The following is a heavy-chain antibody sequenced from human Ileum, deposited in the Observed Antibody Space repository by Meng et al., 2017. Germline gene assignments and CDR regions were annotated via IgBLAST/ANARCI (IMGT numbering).Heavy chain of an antibody. CDR1: GGSMRSGDNY. D-gene: IGHD3-10*01. Sequence: QVQLQESGPGLVNPSQPPSLTFSVSGGSMRSGDNYWSLIRQPPGKGLEWIGYIYYSGSTYYTPSLKSRVIMSVDTSANRFSLNLNSVTAADTAVYFCARGAYLGSGYYFDYWGQGALVTVSS. CDR2: IYYSGST. CDR3: ARGAYLGSGYYFDY. J-gene: IGHJ4*02. V-gene: IGHV4-30-4*01.